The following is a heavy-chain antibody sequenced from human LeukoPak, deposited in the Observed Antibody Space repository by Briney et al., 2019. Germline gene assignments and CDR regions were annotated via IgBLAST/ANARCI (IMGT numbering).Heavy chain of an antibody. CDR1: EFSVGSNY. V-gene: IGHV3-66*01. Sequence: GGSLRLSCAASEFSVGSNYMTWVRQAPGKGLEWVSLIYSGGSTYYADSVKGRFTISRDNSKNTLYLQMNSLRAEDTAVYYCAKDRDMIVVVITTISAFDIWGQGTMVTVSS. D-gene: IGHD3-22*01. CDR3: AKDRDMIVVVITTISAFDI. CDR2: IYSGGST. J-gene: IGHJ3*02.